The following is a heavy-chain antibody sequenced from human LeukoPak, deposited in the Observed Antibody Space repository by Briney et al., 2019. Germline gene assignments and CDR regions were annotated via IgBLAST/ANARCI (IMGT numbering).Heavy chain of an antibody. D-gene: IGHD2-15*01. CDR1: GYTFTSYD. Sequence: ASVKVSCKASGYTFTSYDINWVRQAPGQGLEWMGWINPNSGGTNYAQKFQGRVTMTRDTSISTAYMELSRLRSDDTAVYYCARVAYSLYCSGGSCYFDWFDPGAREPWSPSPQ. CDR3: ARVAYSLYCSGGSCYFDWFDP. CDR2: INPNSGGT. V-gene: IGHV1-2*02. J-gene: IGHJ5*02.